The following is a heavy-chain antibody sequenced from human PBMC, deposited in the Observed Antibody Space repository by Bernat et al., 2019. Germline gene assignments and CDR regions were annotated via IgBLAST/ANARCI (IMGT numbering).Heavy chain of an antibody. CDR2: INPKDGNR. V-gene: IGHV1-46*03. J-gene: IGHJ5*02. D-gene: IGHD3-22*01. Sequence: QVQLVQSGAEVKKPGASVTLSCKASGYTFTNYWMYWVRQAPGQGLEWMGIINPKDGNRNYAQKFQGRVTMTTETSTSTVYMELSSLRSEDTAVYYCARDCPKIVVGWFDPWGPGTLVTVSS. CDR1: GYTFTNYW. CDR3: ARDCPKIVVGWFDP.